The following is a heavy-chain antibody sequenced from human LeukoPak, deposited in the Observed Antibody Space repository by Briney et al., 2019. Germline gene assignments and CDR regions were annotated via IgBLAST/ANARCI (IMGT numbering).Heavy chain of an antibody. D-gene: IGHD6-13*01. V-gene: IGHV3-23*01. J-gene: IGHJ6*02. CDR3: AKAPAAATKYYYGMDV. Sequence: GGSLRLSCAASGFTFNNYAMSWVRQAPGKGLEWVSAISGSGGATYYADSVKGRFTISRDNSKNTLFLHMNSLRVEDTAAYYCAKAPAAATKYYYGMDVWGQGTTVTVSS. CDR2: ISGSGGAT. CDR1: GFTFNNYA.